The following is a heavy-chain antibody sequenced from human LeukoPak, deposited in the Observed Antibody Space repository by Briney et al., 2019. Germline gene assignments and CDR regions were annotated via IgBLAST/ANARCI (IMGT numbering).Heavy chain of an antibody. CDR3: AKDEGGSYSNYYYYYGMDV. CDR2: ISYDGSNK. J-gene: IGHJ6*02. D-gene: IGHD2-15*01. CDR1: GFTFSSYG. Sequence: GGSLRLSCAASGFTFSSYGMHWVRQAPGKGLEWVAVISYDGSNKYYADSVKGRFTISRDNSKNTLYLQMNSLRAEDTAVYYCAKDEGGSYSNYYYYYGMDVCGQGTTVTVSS. V-gene: IGHV3-30*18.